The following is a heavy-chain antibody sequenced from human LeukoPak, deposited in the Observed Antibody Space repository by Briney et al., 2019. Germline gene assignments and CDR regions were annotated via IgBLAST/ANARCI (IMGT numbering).Heavy chain of an antibody. CDR1: GFTFNRYG. D-gene: IGHD3-22*01. V-gene: IGHV3-30*02. CDR2: IGHDGNNK. Sequence: GGSLRLSCAASGFTFNRYGMHWVRQAPGKGLEWVAYIGHDGNNKYYADSAKGRFTISRDSSKNTLYLQMNSLRAEDTAVYYCARDVRIVYYDRSPDYWGQGTLVTVSS. J-gene: IGHJ4*02. CDR3: ARDVRIVYYDRSPDY.